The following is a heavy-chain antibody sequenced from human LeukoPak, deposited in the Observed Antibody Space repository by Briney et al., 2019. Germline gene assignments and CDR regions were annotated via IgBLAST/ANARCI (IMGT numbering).Heavy chain of an antibody. V-gene: IGHV4-59*01. CDR2: IYYSGST. CDR1: GGSISSYY. CDR3: ASAHSYASYMDV. J-gene: IGHJ6*03. D-gene: IGHD5-18*01. Sequence: SETLSLTCTVSGGSISSYYWSWIRQPPGKGLEWIGYIYYSGSTNYNPSLKSRVTISVDTSKNQFSLKLSSVTAADTAVYYCASAHSYASYMDVWGKGTTVTVSS.